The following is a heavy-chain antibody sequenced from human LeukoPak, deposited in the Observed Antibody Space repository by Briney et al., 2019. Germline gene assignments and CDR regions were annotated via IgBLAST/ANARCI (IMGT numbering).Heavy chain of an antibody. CDR1: GGSISSGSYY. CDR2: IYTSGST. D-gene: IGHD1-26*01. Sequence: SGTLSLTCTVSGGSISSGSYYWSWIRQPAGKGLEWIGRIYTSGSTNYNPSLKSRVTISVDTSKNQFSLKLSSVTAADTAVYYCARAPNYGGSYSFDYWGQGTLVTVSS. CDR3: ARAPNYGGSYSFDY. V-gene: IGHV4-61*02. J-gene: IGHJ4*02.